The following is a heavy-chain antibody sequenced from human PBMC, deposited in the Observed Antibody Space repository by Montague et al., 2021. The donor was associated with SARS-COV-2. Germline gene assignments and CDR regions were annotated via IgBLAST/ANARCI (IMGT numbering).Heavy chain of an antibody. CDR2: TSWGGGVK. D-gene: IGHD6-25*01. V-gene: IGHV3-9*01. J-gene: IGHJ4*02. Sequence: SLRLSCAASGFTFGNYAMHWVRQAPGKGLQWVSSTSWGGGVKDYADSVKGRFTISRDNARNFLYLQMNSLRPDDTAFYYCAKGPQLSATDFSDSWGQGTLVTVSS. CDR3: AKGPQLSATDFSDS. CDR1: GFTFGNYA.